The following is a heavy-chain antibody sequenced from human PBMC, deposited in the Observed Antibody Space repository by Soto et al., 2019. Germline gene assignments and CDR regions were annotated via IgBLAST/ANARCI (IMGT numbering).Heavy chain of an antibody. J-gene: IGHJ6*02. CDR2: IYYSGST. CDR3: ARDCVGVPAAIQGGMDV. D-gene: IGHD2-2*01. V-gene: IGHV4-61*01. Sequence: SETLSLTCTVSGGSVSSGSYYWSWIRQPPGKGLEWIGYIYYSGSTNYNPSLKSRVTISVDTSKNQFSLELSSVTAADTAVYYCARDCVGVPAAIQGGMDVWGQGTTVTVS. CDR1: GGSVSSGSYY.